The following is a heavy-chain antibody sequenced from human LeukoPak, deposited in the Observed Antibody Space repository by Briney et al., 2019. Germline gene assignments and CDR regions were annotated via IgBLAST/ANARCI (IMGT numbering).Heavy chain of an antibody. D-gene: IGHD3-22*01. J-gene: IGHJ3*02. CDR1: GFTFSSFW. V-gene: IGHV3-7*01. CDR2: IKQDGSEK. Sequence: GGSLRLSCAASGFTFSSFWMSWVRQAPGKGLEWVANIKQDGSEKYYVDSAKGRFTIYRDNAKNSLYLQMNSLRAEDTAVYYCARDDYYYDGSGYLIWGQGTMVTVSS. CDR3: ARDDYYYDGSGYLI.